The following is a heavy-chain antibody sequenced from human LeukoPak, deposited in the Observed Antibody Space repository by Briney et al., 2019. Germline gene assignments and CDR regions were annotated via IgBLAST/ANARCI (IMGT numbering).Heavy chain of an antibody. CDR1: GYTFTSYG. CDR2: ISAYNGNT. CDR3: ARDYPLPGGRFLEWAPPGYYYMDV. Sequence: GASVKVSCKASGYTFTSYGISWVRQAPGQGLEWMGWISAYNGNTNYAQKLQGRVTMTTDTSTSTAYMELRSLRSDDTAVYYCARDYPLPGGRFLEWAPPGYYYMDVWGKGTTVTVSS. J-gene: IGHJ6*03. D-gene: IGHD3-3*01. V-gene: IGHV1-18*01.